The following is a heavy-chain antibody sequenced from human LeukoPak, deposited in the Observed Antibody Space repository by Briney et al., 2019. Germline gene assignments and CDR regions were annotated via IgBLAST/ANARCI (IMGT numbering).Heavy chain of an antibody. J-gene: IGHJ5*02. CDR2: INPNSGGT. D-gene: IGHD2-15*01. V-gene: IGHV1-2*04. CDR3: AREVVALGKWFDP. CDR1: GYTFTGYY. Sequence: ASVKVSCKASGYTFTGYYMHWVRQAPGQGLEWMGWINPNSGGTNYAQKFQGWVTMTRDTSISTAYMELSRLRSDDTAVYYCAREVVALGKWFDPWGQGTLVTVSS.